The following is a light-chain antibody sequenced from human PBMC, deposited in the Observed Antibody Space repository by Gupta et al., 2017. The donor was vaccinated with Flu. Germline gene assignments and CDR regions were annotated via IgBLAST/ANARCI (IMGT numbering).Light chain of an antibody. Sequence: DIVLTQSPGTLSLSPGERATLSCRASQSVSSSYLAWYQQKPGQAPRLLIYGAASRATGSPDRFSGRWSGTDFTLTISRLEAEDFAVYYWQQYGSSAWTFGQGTKVEIK. J-gene: IGKJ1*01. CDR1: QSVSSSY. V-gene: IGKV3-20*01. CDR2: GAA. CDR3: QQYGSSAWT.